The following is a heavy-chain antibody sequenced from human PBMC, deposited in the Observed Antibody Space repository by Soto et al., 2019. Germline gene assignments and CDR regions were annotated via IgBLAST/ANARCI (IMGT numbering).Heavy chain of an antibody. Sequence: SETLSLTCAVSGYSISSGYYWGWPRQPPGKGLEWIGSIYRGGSTYYNPSLNSRVTLSIDMTNNHVSLILNSVTAADTAVYYCARVGPWVPYYYDSSPYTFENWFDPWGQGTLVTVSS. V-gene: IGHV4-38-2*01. CDR3: ARVGPWVPYYYDSSPYTFENWFDP. D-gene: IGHD3-22*01. J-gene: IGHJ5*02. CDR2: IYRGGST. CDR1: GYSISSGYY.